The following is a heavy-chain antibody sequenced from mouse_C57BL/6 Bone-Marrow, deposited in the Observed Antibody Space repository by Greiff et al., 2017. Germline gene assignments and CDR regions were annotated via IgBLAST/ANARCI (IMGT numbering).Heavy chain of an antibody. CDR2: ISSGGSYT. D-gene: IGHD3-2*02. V-gene: IGHV5-6*01. J-gene: IGHJ3*01. CDR3: ASTAQATAWFAY. CDR1: GFTFSSYG. Sequence: EVQLVESGGDLVKPGGSLKLSCAASGFTFSSYGMSWVRQTPDKRLEGVATISSGGSYTYYPDSVKGRFTISRDNAKKTMYLKMSSLKYEDKAMYDCASTAQATAWFAYWGQGTRVTVSA.